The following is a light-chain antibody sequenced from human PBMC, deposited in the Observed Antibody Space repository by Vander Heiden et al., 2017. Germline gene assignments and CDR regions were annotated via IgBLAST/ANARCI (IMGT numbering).Light chain of an antibody. V-gene: IGKV1-9*01. CDR2: AAS. CDR3: QQLNSYPFST. J-gene: IGKJ4*01. Sequence: DIQLTQSPSFLSASVGDRVTITCRASQGISSYLAWYQQKPGKAPKLLIYAASTLQSGVPSRFSGSGSGTEFTLTISSLQPEDFATYYCQQLNSYPFSTFGGRTKVEIK. CDR1: QGISSY.